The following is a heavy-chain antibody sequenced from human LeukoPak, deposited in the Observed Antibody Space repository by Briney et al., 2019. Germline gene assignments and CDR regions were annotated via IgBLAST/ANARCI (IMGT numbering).Heavy chain of an antibody. CDR3: ARAKIAVAGTCFDY. CDR1: GGSISSYY. Sequence: SETLSLTCTVSGGSISSYYWSWLRQPPGKGLEWIGYIYYSGSTNYNPSLKSRVTISVDTSKNQFSLKLSSVTAADTAVYYCARAKIAVAGTCFDYWGQGTLVTVSS. V-gene: IGHV4-59*01. J-gene: IGHJ4*02. D-gene: IGHD6-19*01. CDR2: IYYSGST.